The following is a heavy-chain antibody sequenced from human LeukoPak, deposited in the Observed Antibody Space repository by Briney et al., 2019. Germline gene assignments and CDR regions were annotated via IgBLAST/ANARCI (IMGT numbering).Heavy chain of an antibody. CDR2: FDPEDGET. D-gene: IGHD6-13*01. CDR3: AATERHRGSWSAFDY. J-gene: IGHJ4*02. V-gene: IGHV1-24*01. Sequence: ASVKVSCTVSGSTVTELSMLWVRQAPGKGLGWMGAFDPEDGETIYAQKSQVRFTMTEDTSTNTAYMELSSLGSEDTAVYYFAATERHRGSWSAFDYWGQGTLVTVSS. CDR1: GSTVTELS.